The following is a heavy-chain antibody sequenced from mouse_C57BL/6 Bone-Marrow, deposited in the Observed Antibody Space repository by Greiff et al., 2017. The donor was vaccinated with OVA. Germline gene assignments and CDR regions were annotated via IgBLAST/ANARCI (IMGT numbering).Heavy chain of an antibody. Sequence: VQLQQSGPVLVKPGASVKMSCKASGYTFTDYYMNWVKQSHGKSLEWIGVINPYNGGTSYNQKFKGKATLTVDKSSSTAYMELNSLTSEDSAVYYCARPYYGPLDYWGQGTTLTVSS. CDR1: GYTFTDYY. CDR2: INPYNGGT. J-gene: IGHJ2*01. CDR3: ARPYYGPLDY. D-gene: IGHD1-1*01. V-gene: IGHV1-19*01.